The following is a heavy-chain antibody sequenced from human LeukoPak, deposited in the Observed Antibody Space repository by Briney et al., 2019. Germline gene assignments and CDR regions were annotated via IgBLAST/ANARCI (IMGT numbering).Heavy chain of an antibody. J-gene: IGHJ4*02. Sequence: GGSLRLSCAASGFTFSSYAMHWARQAPGKGLEWVASINSGGTTTHYAFSVKGRFTISRGNAQNVLYLQMNGLRGDDAAVYYCLRGDSRDFWGQGTLVTVSS. CDR1: GFTFSSYA. D-gene: IGHD3-22*01. CDR3: LRGDSRDF. V-gene: IGHV3-21*06. CDR2: INSGGTTT.